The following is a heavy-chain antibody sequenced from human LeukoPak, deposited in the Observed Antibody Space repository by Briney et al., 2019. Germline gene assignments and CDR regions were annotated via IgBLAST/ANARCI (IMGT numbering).Heavy chain of an antibody. V-gene: IGHV3-48*04. J-gene: IGHJ6*04. CDR1: GFTFSGYS. CDR3: ARDMAWSAMDV. Sequence: PGGSLRLSCAASGFTFSGYSMNWVRQAPGKGLEWVSYISSSSSTIYNADSMKGRFTISRDNAKNSLFLQMNSLRAEDTAVYYCARDMAWSAMDVWGKGTTVTVSS. CDR2: ISSSSSTI. D-gene: IGHD3-3*01.